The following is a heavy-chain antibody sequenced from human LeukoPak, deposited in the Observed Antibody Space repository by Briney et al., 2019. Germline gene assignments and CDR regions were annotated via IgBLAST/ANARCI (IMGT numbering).Heavy chain of an antibody. CDR1: GFTFSDYH. J-gene: IGHJ4*02. Sequence: PGGSLRLSCAASGFTFSDYHMSWIRQAPGKGLEWVSYISSSGSTIYYADSVKGRFTMSRDNARGSLYLQMNSLRADDTAIYYCARRRDYFDYWGQGTLVTVSS. CDR3: ARRRDYFDY. V-gene: IGHV3-11*01. CDR2: ISSSGSTI.